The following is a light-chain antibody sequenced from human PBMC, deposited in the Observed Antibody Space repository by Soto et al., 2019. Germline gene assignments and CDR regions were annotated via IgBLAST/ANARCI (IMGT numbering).Light chain of an antibody. Sequence: QSVLTQPPSASGSRGQSVTISCTGTSSDVGGYNYVSWYQQHPGKAPKLMIYEVSKRPSGVPDRISGSKSGNTASVTVSGLHVSDLADYYCSSYTSSSSFVFGTGTKGTVL. J-gene: IGLJ1*01. CDR3: SSYTSSSSFV. CDR1: SSDVGGYNY. V-gene: IGLV2-8*01. CDR2: EVS.